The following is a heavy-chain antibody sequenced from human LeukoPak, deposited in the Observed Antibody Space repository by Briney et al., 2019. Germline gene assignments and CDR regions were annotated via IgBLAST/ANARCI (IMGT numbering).Heavy chain of an antibody. J-gene: IGHJ3*01. D-gene: IGHD3/OR15-3a*01. Sequence: GASVKVSCKASGYTFTGYYMHWVRQAPGQGLEWMGRINPNSGGTNYAQKFQGRVTMTRDTSISTAYMELSRLRSEDTAVYYCARDTYNGEQVPDWFDPWGQGTMVTVSS. CDR1: GYTFTGYY. CDR3: ARDTYNGEQVPDWFDP. CDR2: INPNSGGT. V-gene: IGHV1-2*06.